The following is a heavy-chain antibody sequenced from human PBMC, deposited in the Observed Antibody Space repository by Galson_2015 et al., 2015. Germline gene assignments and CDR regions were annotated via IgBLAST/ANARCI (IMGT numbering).Heavy chain of an antibody. CDR2: IRSKAYGGTT. J-gene: IGHJ4*02. CDR3: TRAQYYYGSGSDTSRNYTPAFDY. CDR1: GFTFGDYA. D-gene: IGHD3-10*01. V-gene: IGHV3-49*03. Sequence: SLRLSCAASGFTFGDYAMSWFRQAPGKGLEWVGFIRSKAYGGTTEYAASVKGRFTISRDDSKSIAYLQMNSLKTEDTAVYYCTRAQYYYGSGSDTSRNYTPAFDYWGQGTLVTVSS.